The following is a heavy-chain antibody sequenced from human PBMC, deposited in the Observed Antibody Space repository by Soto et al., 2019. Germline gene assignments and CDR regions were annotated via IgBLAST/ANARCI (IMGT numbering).Heavy chain of an antibody. CDR3: AREVRDTAVADFDY. CDR1: GFTFSSYS. D-gene: IGHD5-18*01. V-gene: IGHV3-48*02. Sequence: EVQLVESGGGLVQPGGSLRLSCAASGFTFSSYSMNWVRQAPGKGLEWLSYISSSISTMHYADSVKGRFTIYRDNAKNSLYLQINSLRDEDMAVYYCAREVRDTAVADFDYWGQGTLVTVSS. CDR2: ISSSISTM. J-gene: IGHJ4*02.